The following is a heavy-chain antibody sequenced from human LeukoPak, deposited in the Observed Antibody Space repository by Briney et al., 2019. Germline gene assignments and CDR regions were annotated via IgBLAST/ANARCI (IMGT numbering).Heavy chain of an antibody. CDR1: GFTFSSYA. CDR2: ISSNGGST. CDR3: ARGGSYYDRGWFDP. V-gene: IGHV3-64*01. J-gene: IGHJ5*02. D-gene: IGHD1-26*01. Sequence: PGGSLRLSCAASGFTFSSYAMHWVRQAPGKGLEYVSAISSNGGSTYYANSVKGRFTISRDNSKNTLYLQMGSLRAEDMAVYYCARGGSYYDRGWFDPWGQGTLVTVSS.